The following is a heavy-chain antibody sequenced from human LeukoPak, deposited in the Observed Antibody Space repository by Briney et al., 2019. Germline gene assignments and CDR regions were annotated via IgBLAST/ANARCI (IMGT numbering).Heavy chain of an antibody. Sequence: GGSLRLSCAASGFTFSSYSMNWVRQAPGKGLEWDSYISSSSSTIYYADSVKGRFTISRDNAKNSLYLQMNSLRAEDTAVYYCARGRYDFWSGYYFRDYYYGMDVWGQGTTVTVSS. D-gene: IGHD3-3*01. CDR3: ARGRYDFWSGYYFRDYYYGMDV. CDR2: ISSSSSTI. V-gene: IGHV3-48*01. CDR1: GFTFSSYS. J-gene: IGHJ6*02.